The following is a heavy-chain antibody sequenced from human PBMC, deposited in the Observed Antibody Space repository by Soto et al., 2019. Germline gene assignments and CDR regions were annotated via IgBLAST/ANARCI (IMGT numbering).Heavy chain of an antibody. D-gene: IGHD3-3*02. Sequence: EVQLLESGGGLVQPGGSLRLSCAASGFTFSSYAMSCVRQAPGKGLEWVSAISGSGGSTYYADSVKGRFTISRNNSKNTLYLQMNSLRAEDTAVYYCAKDSIFGSWYYFDYWGQGTLVTVSS. V-gene: IGHV3-23*01. J-gene: IGHJ4*02. CDR3: AKDSIFGSWYYFDY. CDR1: GFTFSSYA. CDR2: ISGSGGST.